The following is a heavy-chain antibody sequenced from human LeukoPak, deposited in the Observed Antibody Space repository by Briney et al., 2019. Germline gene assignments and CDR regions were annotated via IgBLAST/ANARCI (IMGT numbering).Heavy chain of an antibody. CDR2: INSDGSTT. CDR1: GFTFSSDW. D-gene: IGHD2-15*01. CDR3: ARDRYCSFDY. Sequence: GGSLRLSCAASGFTFSSDWMHWARQAPGKGLVWVSRINSDGSTTKYADSVRGRFTISRDNAKNTLYLQMNSLGAEDTAVYYCARDRYCSFDYWGQGTLVTVSS. V-gene: IGHV3-74*03. J-gene: IGHJ4*02.